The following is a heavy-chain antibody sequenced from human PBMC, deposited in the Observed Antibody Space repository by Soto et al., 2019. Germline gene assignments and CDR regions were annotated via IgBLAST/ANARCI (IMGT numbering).Heavy chain of an antibody. CDR3: ARESHDILTGPPWVWYFDL. CDR2: INDRGSI. D-gene: IGHD3-9*01. J-gene: IGHJ2*01. CDR1: GGSFSGYY. Sequence: QVQLQQWGAGPLRPLETLSLTCGVSGGSFSGYYWAWIRQSPGKGLEWIGEINDRGSINYNPSRKSRVSIAVDTSKNHYSLKRRSVTAADTAVYYCARESHDILTGPPWVWYFDLWGRGTLVTVSS. V-gene: IGHV4-34*01.